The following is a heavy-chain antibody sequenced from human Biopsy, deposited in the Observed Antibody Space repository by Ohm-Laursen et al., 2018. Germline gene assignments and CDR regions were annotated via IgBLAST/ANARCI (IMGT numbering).Heavy chain of an antibody. D-gene: IGHD6-19*01. CDR1: GGSTNDYF. V-gene: IGHV4-4*07. CDR3: ARTPGKAVAGRFLDL. CDR2: IYSSGGS. Sequence: SDTLSLTCSVSGGSTNDYFWSWIRQPAGETLEWIGRIYSSGGSSNNPSLKSRISMSMDTSNNQFSLTLTSVTAADTAVYYCARTPGKAVAGRFLDLWGRGTLVTVSS. J-gene: IGHJ2*01.